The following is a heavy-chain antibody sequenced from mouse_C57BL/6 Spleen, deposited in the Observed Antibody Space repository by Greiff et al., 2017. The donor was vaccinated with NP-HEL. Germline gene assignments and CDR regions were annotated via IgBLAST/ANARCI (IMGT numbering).Heavy chain of an antibody. CDR2: IDPETGGT. V-gene: IGHV1-15*01. D-gene: IGHD2-4*01. J-gene: IGHJ2*01. CDR3: TRGCDYDDAVYFDY. CDR1: GYTFTDYE. Sequence: QVQLQQSGAELVRPGASVTLSCKASGYTFTDYEMHWVKQTPVHGLEWIGAIDPETGGTAYNQKFKGKAILTADKSSSTAYMELRSLTSEDSAVYYCTRGCDYDDAVYFDYWGQGTTLTVSS.